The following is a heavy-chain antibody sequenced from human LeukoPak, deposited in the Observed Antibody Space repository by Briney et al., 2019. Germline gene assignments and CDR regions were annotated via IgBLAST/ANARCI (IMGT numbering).Heavy chain of an antibody. D-gene: IGHD3-10*01. CDR3: ARHAGAPFGKGFDY. CDR2: INESGSP. Sequence: SETLSLTCAVFGGSFSGYFWSWIRQPPGKGLEWIGEINESGSPNYNPSLKSRVTISVDTSKNQFSLKLSSVTAADTAVYYCARHAGAPFGKGFDYWGQGTLVTVSS. J-gene: IGHJ4*02. V-gene: IGHV4-34*01. CDR1: GGSFSGYF.